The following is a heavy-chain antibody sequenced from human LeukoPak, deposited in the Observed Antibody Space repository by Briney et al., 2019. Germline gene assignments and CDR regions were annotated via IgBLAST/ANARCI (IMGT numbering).Heavy chain of an antibody. J-gene: IGHJ4*02. Sequence: SETLSLTCAVYGGSFSGYYWGSIRQSPGKGLEWIGENNESGRTKYNPSLKRRVTISVDTPKNQFSLKLSSVTAADRAVYYCARGRSGWLAFDYWGQGIMVSVSS. CDR1: GGSFSGYY. CDR3: ARGRSGWLAFDY. D-gene: IGHD6-19*01. V-gene: IGHV4-34*01. CDR2: NNESGRT.